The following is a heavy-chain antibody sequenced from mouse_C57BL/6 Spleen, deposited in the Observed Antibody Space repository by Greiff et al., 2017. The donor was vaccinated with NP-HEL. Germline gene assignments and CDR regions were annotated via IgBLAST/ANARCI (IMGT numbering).Heavy chain of an antibody. CDR2: IYPGDGDT. J-gene: IGHJ3*01. Sequence: ESGPELVKPGAPVKISCKASGYAFSSSWMNWVKQRPGKGLEWIGRIYPGDGDTNYNGKFKGKATLTADKSSSTAYMQLSSLTSEDSAVYFCASSYGSGAYWGQGTLVTVSA. V-gene: IGHV1-82*01. CDR1: GYAFSSSW. CDR3: ASSYGSGAY. D-gene: IGHD1-1*01.